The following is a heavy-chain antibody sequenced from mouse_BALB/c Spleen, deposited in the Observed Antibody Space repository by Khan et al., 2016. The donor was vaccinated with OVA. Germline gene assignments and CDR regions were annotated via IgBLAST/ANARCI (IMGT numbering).Heavy chain of an antibody. CDR1: GYTFTDYA. Sequence: QVQLQQSGPELVRPGVSVKISCKGSGYTFTDYAMYWVKQSHAKSLEWIGLISTYSGSTNYNQKFKGKVTMTVDKSSSAAYMELARLTSEDSAIYYCARPAYDDYYDYWGQGTTLTVSS. CDR2: ISTYSGST. J-gene: IGHJ2*01. V-gene: IGHV1S137*01. D-gene: IGHD2-3*01. CDR3: ARPAYDDYYDY.